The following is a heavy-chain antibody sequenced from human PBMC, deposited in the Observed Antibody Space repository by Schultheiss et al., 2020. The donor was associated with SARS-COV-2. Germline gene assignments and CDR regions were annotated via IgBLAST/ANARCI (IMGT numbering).Heavy chain of an antibody. V-gene: IGHV3-30*12. CDR2: ISYDGSNK. CDR1: GFTFSNAW. CDR3: ARLMIVVVIEAFDI. Sequence: GGSLRLSCAASGFTFSNAWMSWVRQAPGKGLEWVAVISYDGSNKYYADSVKGRFTISRDNAKNSLYLQMNSLRAEDTAVYYCARLMIVVVIEAFDIWGQGTMVTVSS. J-gene: IGHJ3*02. D-gene: IGHD3-22*01.